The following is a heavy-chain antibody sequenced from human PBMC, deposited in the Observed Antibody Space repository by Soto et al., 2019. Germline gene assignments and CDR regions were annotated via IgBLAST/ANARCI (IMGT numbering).Heavy chain of an antibody. Sequence: EVLLVESGGGLVQPGGSLKLSCAASGFVFKDSSIHWVRQASGKGLEWVGRIIDRDYNYATSYAASVKGRFTISRDDSSNTAFLQMNSLKTEATAIYYCTRLISAAQDYWGQGTRVTVSS. CDR2: IIDRDYNYAT. CDR3: TRLISAAQDY. D-gene: IGHD3-22*01. V-gene: IGHV3-73*01. CDR1: GFVFKDSS. J-gene: IGHJ4*02.